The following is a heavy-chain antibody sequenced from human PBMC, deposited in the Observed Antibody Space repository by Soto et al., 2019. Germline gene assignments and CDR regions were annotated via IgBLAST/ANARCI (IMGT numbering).Heavy chain of an antibody. CDR2: IIPILGIA. J-gene: IGHJ4*02. D-gene: IGHD4-17*01. CDR3: AKDYGDYYFDY. V-gene: IGHV1-69*02. CDR1: GGTFSSYT. Sequence: SVKVSCKASGGTFSSYTISWVRQAPGQGLEWMGRIIPILGIANYAQKFQGRVTITADKSTSTAYMELSSLRSEDTAVYYCAKDYGDYYFDYWGQGTLVTVSS.